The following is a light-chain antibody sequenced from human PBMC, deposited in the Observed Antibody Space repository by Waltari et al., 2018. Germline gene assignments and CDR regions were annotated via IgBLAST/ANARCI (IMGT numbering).Light chain of an antibody. V-gene: IGKV1-16*02. J-gene: IGKJ1*01. CDR1: QGISNG. CDR3: QQYNDYPWT. Sequence: DIQMTQSPSSLSASVGDRVTISCRASQGISNGLSWFLQKPGKAPTSLIYAASSLQSGVPSKFSGSGSGTDFTLTISGLHPEDCATYYCQQYNDYPWTFGQGTKVEIK. CDR2: AAS.